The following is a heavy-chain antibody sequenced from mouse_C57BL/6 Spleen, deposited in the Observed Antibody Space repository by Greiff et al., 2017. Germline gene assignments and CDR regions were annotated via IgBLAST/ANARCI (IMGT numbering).Heavy chain of an antibody. CDR2: INPNNGGT. Sequence: VQLQQSGPELVKPGASVKISCKASGYTFTDYYMNWVKQSHGKSLEWIGDINPNNGGTSYNQKFKGKATLTVDKSSSTAYMERRSLTSEDSAVYYCARPPYGSSPWFAYWGQGTLVTVSA. J-gene: IGHJ3*01. D-gene: IGHD1-1*01. CDR1: GYTFTDYY. V-gene: IGHV1-26*01. CDR3: ARPPYGSSPWFAY.